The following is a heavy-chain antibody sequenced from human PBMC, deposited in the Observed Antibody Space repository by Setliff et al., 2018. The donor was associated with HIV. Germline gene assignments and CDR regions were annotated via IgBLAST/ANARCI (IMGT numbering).Heavy chain of an antibody. CDR1: GGSFPAYY. Sequence: SETLSLTCAVYGGSFPAYYWNWIRQPPGKGLERIGEINYEGDTTYNPSLKSRVNMFIDTSTKQFSLKVASVTAADTAVYYCVRQHGDYAFDPWGQGTLVTVSS. J-gene: IGHJ5*02. CDR2: INYEGDT. D-gene: IGHD4-17*01. CDR3: VRQHGDYAFDP. V-gene: IGHV4-34*01.